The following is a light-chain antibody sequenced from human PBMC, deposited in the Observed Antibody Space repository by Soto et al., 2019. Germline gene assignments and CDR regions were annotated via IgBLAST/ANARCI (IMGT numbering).Light chain of an antibody. V-gene: IGKV1-5*01. J-gene: IGKJ1*01. CDR1: QSISSW. CDR3: QQYNNYPLT. Sequence: DIQMTQSPSTLSASVGDRVTITCRASQSISSWLAWYQQKPGEAPKVLIYDASSLESGVPSRFSGSGSGTEFTLTISSLQPDDFATYYCQQYNNYPLTFGQGTKVETK. CDR2: DAS.